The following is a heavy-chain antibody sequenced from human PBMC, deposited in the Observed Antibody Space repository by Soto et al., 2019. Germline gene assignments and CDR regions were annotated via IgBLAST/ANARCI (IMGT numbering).Heavy chain of an antibody. J-gene: IGHJ4*02. CDR3: ASGKSGSYDY. CDR1: ELTFGNFW. D-gene: IGHD1-26*01. V-gene: IGHV3-7*01. CDR2: INQDGSEK. Sequence: EVHLVESGGGLVQPGGSLRLSCVASELTFGNFWMSWVRQAPGKGLEWVANINQDGSEKHYVDAVKGRFTISRDNAKNSLYLQMNSLRVEDTAVYFCASGKSGSYDYWGQGTLVTVSS.